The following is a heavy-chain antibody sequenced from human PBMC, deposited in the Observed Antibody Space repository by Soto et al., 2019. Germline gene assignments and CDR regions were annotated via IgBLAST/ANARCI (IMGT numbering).Heavy chain of an antibody. CDR3: AGADTAMAMYDY. V-gene: IGHV4-59*12. CDR1: GGSISRYY. D-gene: IGHD5-18*01. Sequence: SETLSLTCTVSGGSISRYYWNWIRQPPGKGLEWIGYIYYSGSTNYNPSLKSRVTISVDTSKNQFSLKLSSVTAADTAVYYCAGADTAMAMYDYWGQGTLVTVSS. J-gene: IGHJ4*02. CDR2: IYYSGST.